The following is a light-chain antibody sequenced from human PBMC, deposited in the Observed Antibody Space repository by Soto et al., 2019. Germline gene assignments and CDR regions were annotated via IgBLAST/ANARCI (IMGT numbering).Light chain of an antibody. Sequence: EIVLTQSPGTLSLSLGERGTLSCRASQIILSNLAWYQQKPGQAPRLLIYGVSTRATGIPARFSGSGSGTDFTLTISRLEPEDFAVYYCQQYGSSSWTFGLGTKVDIK. CDR1: QIILSN. J-gene: IGKJ1*01. CDR2: GVS. V-gene: IGKV3-20*01. CDR3: QQYGSSSWT.